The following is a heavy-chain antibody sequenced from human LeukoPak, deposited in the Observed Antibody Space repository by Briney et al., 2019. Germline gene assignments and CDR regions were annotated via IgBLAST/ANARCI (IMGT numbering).Heavy chain of an antibody. D-gene: IGHD6-6*01. CDR2: ISGTADTT. CDR3: AKDMSIARNVAPGPLDY. V-gene: IGHV3-23*01. CDR1: GFTFSTYA. Sequence: GGSLRLSCAASGFTFSTYAMNWVRQAPGRGLEWVSAISGTADTTYYADSVKGRFTLSRDNSKNTLYLQMNSLRAEDTAVYYCAKDMSIARNVAPGPLDYWGQGTLVTVSS. J-gene: IGHJ4*02.